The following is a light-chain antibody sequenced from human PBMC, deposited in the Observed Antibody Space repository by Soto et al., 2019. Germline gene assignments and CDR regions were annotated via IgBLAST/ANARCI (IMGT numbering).Light chain of an antibody. CDR1: QRVSNNY. Sequence: EIVLTQSPGNLSLSPGERATPSCLVSQRVSNNYLTWYQQRPGQAPRLLIYAASSRATGIPDRFSGSGSGTDFTLTISRLEPEDFAVYYCQQYGTSPRTFGQGTKVDIK. V-gene: IGKV3-20*01. CDR2: AAS. CDR3: QQYGTSPRT. J-gene: IGKJ1*01.